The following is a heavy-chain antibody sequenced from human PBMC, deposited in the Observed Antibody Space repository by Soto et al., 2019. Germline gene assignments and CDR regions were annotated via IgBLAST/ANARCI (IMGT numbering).Heavy chain of an antibody. V-gene: IGHV3-53*02. CDR2: IYNGDST. CDR3: ARAEVAGGNYFDS. J-gene: IGHJ4*02. CDR1: GFTVSSNY. Sequence: EVQLVETGGGLIQPGGSLRLSCAASGFTVSSNYMSWVRQAPGKGLEWVSVIYNGDSTYYADSVKGRFTISRDNSKNTLYLQMNSLGAEDTAVYYCARAEVAGGNYFDSCGQGTLVTVSS. D-gene: IGHD6-19*01.